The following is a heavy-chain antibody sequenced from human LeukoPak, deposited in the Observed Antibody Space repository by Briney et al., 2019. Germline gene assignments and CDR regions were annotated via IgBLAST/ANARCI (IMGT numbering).Heavy chain of an antibody. CDR3: AGTYYYDSSGYYHYSL. V-gene: IGHV4-39*07. CDR1: GGSISSNTYY. D-gene: IGHD3-22*01. J-gene: IGHJ4*02. Sequence: SETLSLTCTVSGGSISSNTYYWGWIRQPPGKGLEWIGSIYYSGSTYYNPSLKSRVTISVDTSKNQFSLKLSSVTAADTAVYYCAGTYYYDSSGYYHYSLWGQGTLVTVSS. CDR2: IYYSGST.